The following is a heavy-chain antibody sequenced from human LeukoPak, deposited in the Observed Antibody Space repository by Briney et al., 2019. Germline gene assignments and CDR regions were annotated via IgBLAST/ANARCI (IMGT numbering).Heavy chain of an antibody. J-gene: IGHJ4*02. Sequence: ASVKVSCNASGYTFTGYYMHWVRQAPGQGLEWMGWINPNSGGTNYAQKFQGRVTMTRDTSISTAYMELSRLRSDDTAVYYCARVGTAGEDSSSWYDFDYWGQGTLVTVSS. D-gene: IGHD6-13*01. V-gene: IGHV1-2*02. CDR2: INPNSGGT. CDR3: ARVGTAGEDSSSWYDFDY. CDR1: GYTFTGYY.